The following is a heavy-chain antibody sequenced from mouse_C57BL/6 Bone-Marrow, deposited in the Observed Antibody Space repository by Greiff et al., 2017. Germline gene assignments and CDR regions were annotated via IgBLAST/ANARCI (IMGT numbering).Heavy chain of an antibody. D-gene: IGHD1-1*01. J-gene: IGHJ1*03. CDR2: INPNNGGT. CDR3: ASTSTVGATAHWYFDV. Sequence: VQLQQSGPELVKPGASVKIPCKASGYTFTDYNMDWVKQSHGKSLEWIGDINPNNGGTIYNQKFKGKATLTVDKSSSTAYMELRSLTSEDTAVYYCASTSTVGATAHWYFDVWGTGTTVTVSS. CDR1: GYTFTDYN. V-gene: IGHV1-18*01.